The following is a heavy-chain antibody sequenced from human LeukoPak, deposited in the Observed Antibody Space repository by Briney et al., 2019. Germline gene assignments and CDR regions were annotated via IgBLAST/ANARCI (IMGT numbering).Heavy chain of an antibody. CDR1: GGSFSGYY. V-gene: IGHV4-34*01. CDR3: ARDATFLARAFDI. D-gene: IGHD2/OR15-2a*01. J-gene: IGHJ3*02. Sequence: SETLSLTCAVYGGSFSGYYWSWIRQPPGKGLEWIGEINHSGSTNYNPSLKSRVTISVNTSKNQFSLRLSSVTAADTAVYYCARDATFLARAFDIWGQGTLVTVSS. CDR2: INHSGST.